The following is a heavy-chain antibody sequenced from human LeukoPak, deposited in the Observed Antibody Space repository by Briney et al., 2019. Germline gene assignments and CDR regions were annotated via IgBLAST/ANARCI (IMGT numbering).Heavy chain of an antibody. CDR2: ISAYNGDT. CDR1: GYSFTSYG. J-gene: IGHJ5*02. D-gene: IGHD1-26*01. Sequence: ASVKLSCKASGYSFTSYGFSWVRQAPGQGLEWMGWISAYNGDTNYAQKLQGRVTMTTDTSTSTAYMELSSLRSEDTAVYYCARSSRTRELLTWGQGTLVTVSS. CDR3: ARSSRTRELLT. V-gene: IGHV1-18*01.